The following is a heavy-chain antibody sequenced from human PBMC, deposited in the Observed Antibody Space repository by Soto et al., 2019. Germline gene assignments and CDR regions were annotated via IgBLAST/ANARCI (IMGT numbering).Heavy chain of an antibody. J-gene: IGHJ3*01. CDR1: GFSLATSGVG. CDR2: IYWDDDK. V-gene: IGHV2-5*02. CDR3: AHRLSYGSHLYDDAFDV. D-gene: IGHD6-13*01. Sequence: QITLKESGPMLVKPTQTLTLTCTFSGFSLATSGVGVGWIRQPPGKALEWLALIYWDDDKRFSPSLRSRLTITKDTSKYQVVLTMTNMDPVDTATYYCAHRLSYGSHLYDDAFDVWGQGTMVTVSS.